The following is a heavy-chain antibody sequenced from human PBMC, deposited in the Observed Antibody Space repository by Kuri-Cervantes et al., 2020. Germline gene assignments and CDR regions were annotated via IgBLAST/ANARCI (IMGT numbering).Heavy chain of an antibody. J-gene: IGHJ4*02. CDR3: VRCVDTTMVNYDY. CDR2: IDWDDDK. D-gene: IGHD5-18*01. V-gene: IGHV2-70*11. Sequence: LRLSCTVSGGSISRSSYFWGWIRQPPGKALEWLARIDWDDDKYYNTSLKTRLTISKDTSKNQVVLTMTNMDPVDTATYYCVRCVDTTMVNYDYWGQGTLVTVSS. CDR1: GGSISRSSYF.